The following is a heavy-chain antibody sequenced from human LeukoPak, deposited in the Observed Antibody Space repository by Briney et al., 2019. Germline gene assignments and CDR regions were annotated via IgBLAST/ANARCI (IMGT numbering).Heavy chain of an antibody. CDR1: GDSISSADYY. V-gene: IGHV4-30-4*08. CDR2: ISYSGNT. Sequence: SETLSLTCTVSGDSISSADYYWSWVRQPPGKGLEWIGYISYSGNTYYKSSLGSRVTISLDTSKNQFSLKLTSMTVADTAVYYCARVGYGDYSAFDIWGQGTMVTVSS. CDR3: ARVGYGDYSAFDI. D-gene: IGHD4-17*01. J-gene: IGHJ3*02.